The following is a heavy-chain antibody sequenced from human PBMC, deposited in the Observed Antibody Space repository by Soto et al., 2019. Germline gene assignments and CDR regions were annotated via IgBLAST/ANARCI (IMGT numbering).Heavy chain of an antibody. CDR1: GFTFSSYA. D-gene: IGHD2-15*01. CDR3: AKDDGAICSGGSCYPTYYYYYGMDV. J-gene: IGHJ6*02. Sequence: GGSLRLSCAASGFTFSSYAMSWVRQAPGKGLEWVSAISGSGGSTYYADSVKGRFTISRDNSKNTLYLQMNSLRAEDTAVYYCAKDDGAICSGGSCYPTYYYYYGMDVWGQGTTVTVSS. V-gene: IGHV3-23*01. CDR2: ISGSGGST.